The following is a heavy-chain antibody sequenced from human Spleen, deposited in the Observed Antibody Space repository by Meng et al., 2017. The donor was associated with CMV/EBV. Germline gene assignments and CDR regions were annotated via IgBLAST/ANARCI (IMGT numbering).Heavy chain of an antibody. CDR1: GGPVSSNY. J-gene: IGHJ4*02. CDR2: IYSGGST. V-gene: IGHV3-53*01. D-gene: IGHD6-19*01. CDR3: AKVLRQWLGIQTRGWGYFDY. Sequence: EVQLVSSGGGLVQPGGSLRRSCAASGGPVSSNYMGWVRQAPGKGLEWVSVIYSGGSTYYADSVKGRFTISRDNSKNTLYLQMNSLRAEDTAVYYCAKVLRQWLGIQTRGWGYFDYWGQGTLVTVSS.